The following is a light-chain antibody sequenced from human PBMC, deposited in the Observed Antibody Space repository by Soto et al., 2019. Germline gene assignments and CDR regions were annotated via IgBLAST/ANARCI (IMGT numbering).Light chain of an antibody. Sequence: IQLTQSPSSLSASVGDRVTITCRASQGISSYLAWYQQKPGKAPKLLISTASTLQSGVPSTFSGSGSGTDFTLPISSLQPEDFATYYCQQLSSYPLTFGGGTKVEIK. CDR3: QQLSSYPLT. CDR1: QGISSY. J-gene: IGKJ4*01. CDR2: TAS. V-gene: IGKV1-9*01.